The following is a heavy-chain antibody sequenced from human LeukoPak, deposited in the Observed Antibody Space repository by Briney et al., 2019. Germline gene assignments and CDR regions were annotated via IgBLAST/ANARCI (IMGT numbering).Heavy chain of an antibody. Sequence: GGSLRLSCAASGFTVSDYYMNWIRQAPGKGLEWVSYIDRSGTYTNYADSVKGRFTISRDNAKNSLYLQMNSLRAEDTAVYYCAKGKDSVAGATNDYWGQGTLVTVSS. CDR3: AKGKDSVAGATNDY. CDR2: IDRSGTYT. J-gene: IGHJ4*02. CDR1: GFTVSDYY. D-gene: IGHD6-19*01. V-gene: IGHV3-11*06.